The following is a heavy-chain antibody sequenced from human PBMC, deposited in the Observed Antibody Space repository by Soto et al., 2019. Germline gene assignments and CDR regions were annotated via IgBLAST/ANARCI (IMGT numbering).Heavy chain of an antibody. CDR2: IDHSGNT. CDR1: ADSFSNYY. V-gene: IGHV4-34*01. CDR3: VGGRGRLVGFDY. J-gene: IGHJ4*02. D-gene: IGHD1-26*01. Sequence: QVQLQQWGAGLLKPSETMSLTCGVNADSFSNYYWIWIRQPPGKGLAWIGEIDHSGNTNYSPSRKSRVTMSVDTAKKQFSLRLTSVTAADKAVYYWVGGRGRLVGFDYWGQGHLVTVSS.